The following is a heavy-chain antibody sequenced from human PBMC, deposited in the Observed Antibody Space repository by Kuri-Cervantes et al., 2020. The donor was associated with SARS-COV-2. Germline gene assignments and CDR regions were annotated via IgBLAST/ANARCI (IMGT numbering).Heavy chain of an antibody. CDR3: ARVRLTLYYYYYGMDV. Sequence: GESLKISCAASGFTFSSYAMSWVRQAPGKGLEWVAVISYDGSNKYYADSVKGRFTISRDNSKNTLYLQMNSLRAEDTAVYYCARVRLTLYYYYYGMDVWGQGTTVTVSS. J-gene: IGHJ6*02. CDR1: GFTFSSYA. V-gene: IGHV3-30*01. CDR2: ISYDGSNK.